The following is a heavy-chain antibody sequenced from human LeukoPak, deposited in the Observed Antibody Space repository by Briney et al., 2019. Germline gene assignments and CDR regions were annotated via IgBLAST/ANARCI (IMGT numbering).Heavy chain of an antibody. CDR2: ISYDGSNK. CDR3: AKGPRYCSGGSCDLSQDC. D-gene: IGHD2-15*01. CDR1: GFTFSSYG. V-gene: IGHV3-30*18. Sequence: GRSLRLSCAASGFTFSSYGMHWVRQVPGKGLEWVAVISYDGSNKYYADSVKGRFSRDNSKNTLYLQMNSLRAEDTAVYYCAKGPRYCSGGSCDLSQDCWGQGTLVTVSS. J-gene: IGHJ4*02.